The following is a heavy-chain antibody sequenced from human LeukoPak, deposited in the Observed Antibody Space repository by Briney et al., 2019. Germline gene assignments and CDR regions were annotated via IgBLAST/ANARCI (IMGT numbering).Heavy chain of an antibody. J-gene: IGHJ4*02. V-gene: IGHV4-59*08. CDR3: ARQFDYGDYLDY. CDR1: GGSISSYY. Sequence: PSETLPLTCSVSGGSISSYYWSWIRQPPGKGLEWIGYVYYSGSTNYNPSLKSRVTISVDTSKNQFSLKLSSVTAADTAVYYCARQFDYGDYLDYWGQGTLVTVSS. CDR2: VYYSGST. D-gene: IGHD4-17*01.